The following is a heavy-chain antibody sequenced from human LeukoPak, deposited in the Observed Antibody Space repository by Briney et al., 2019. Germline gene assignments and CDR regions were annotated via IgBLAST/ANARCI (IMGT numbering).Heavy chain of an antibody. CDR3: ASEHYGDYSLLD. CDR2: IYYSGST. V-gene: IGHV4-59*01. J-gene: IGHJ4*02. D-gene: IGHD4-17*01. Sequence: SETLSLTCTVSGGSISSYYWSWIRQPPGKGLEWIGYIYYSGSTNYNPSLKSRVTISVDTSKNQFSLKLSSMTAADTAVYYCASEHYGDYSLLDWGQGTLVTVSS. CDR1: GGSISSYY.